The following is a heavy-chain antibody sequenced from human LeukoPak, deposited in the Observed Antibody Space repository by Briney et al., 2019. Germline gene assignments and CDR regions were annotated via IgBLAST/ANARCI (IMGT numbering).Heavy chain of an antibody. Sequence: PSETLSLTCAVYGGSFSGYYWSWIRQPPGKGLEWIGEINHSGSTNYNPSLKSRVTISVDKSKNQFSLKLSSVTAADTAVYYCARDLGYYDSSGPTTDYWGQGTLVTVSS. CDR1: GGSFSGYY. D-gene: IGHD3-22*01. V-gene: IGHV4-34*01. CDR2: INHSGST. J-gene: IGHJ4*02. CDR3: ARDLGYYDSSGPTTDY.